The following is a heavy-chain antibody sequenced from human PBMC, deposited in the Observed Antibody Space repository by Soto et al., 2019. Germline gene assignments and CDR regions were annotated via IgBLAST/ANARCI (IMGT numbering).Heavy chain of an antibody. Sequence: QVQLVEPGGGVVQPGRSLRLSCAASGFAFSSHGMHWVRQAPGKGLEWVAVIVREGSEKHYADSVKGRFTISRDNSKNTLYLEMNSLRAEDTAVYYCARDDDYDDNGLDSWGQGTLVTVSS. CDR1: GFAFSSHG. CDR2: IVREGSEK. D-gene: IGHD4-17*01. J-gene: IGHJ5*01. V-gene: IGHV3-33*01. CDR3: ARDDDYDDNGLDS.